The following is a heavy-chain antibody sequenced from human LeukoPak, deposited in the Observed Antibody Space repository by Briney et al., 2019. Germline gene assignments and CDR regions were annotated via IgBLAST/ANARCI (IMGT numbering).Heavy chain of an antibody. CDR2: ISYDGSNK. Sequence: GGSLRLSCAASGFTFSSYGMHWVRQAPGKGLEWVAVISYDGSNKYYADSVKGRFTISRDNSKNTLYLQMNSLRAEDTAVYYCAKERVLRYLDWTFDYWGQGTLVTVSS. CDR1: GFTFSSYG. D-gene: IGHD3-9*01. CDR3: AKERVLRYLDWTFDY. J-gene: IGHJ4*02. V-gene: IGHV3-30*18.